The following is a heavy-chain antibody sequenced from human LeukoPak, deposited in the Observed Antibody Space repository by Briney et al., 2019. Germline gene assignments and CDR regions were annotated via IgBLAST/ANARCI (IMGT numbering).Heavy chain of an antibody. V-gene: IGHV4-39*07. CDR1: GDSITTTDHY. J-gene: IGHJ4*02. Sequence: SETLSLTCTVSGDSITTTDHYWGWVRQSPEKGLEWIGNIYYSGITDNNPSLKSRVTMSVDTSKNQFSLKLSSVTAADTAVYYCARDETYGDYGGGFDYWGQGTLVTVSS. CDR2: IYYSGIT. CDR3: ARDETYGDYGGGFDY. D-gene: IGHD4-17*01.